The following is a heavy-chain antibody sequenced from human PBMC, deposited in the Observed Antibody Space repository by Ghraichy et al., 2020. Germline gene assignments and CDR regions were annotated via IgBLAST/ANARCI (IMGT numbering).Heavy chain of an antibody. CDR1: GVSVSSSF. J-gene: IGHJ4*02. CDR3: AIWFGDYGEYFDY. V-gene: IGHV4-4*07. D-gene: IGHD4-17*01. Sequence: SQTLSLTCTVSGVSVSSSFWSWIRQPAGKGLEYIWRIYNNGNTKYNPSLKSRVTMSVDTSKNEFSLKLSFVTAADTAVYYCAIWFGDYGEYFDYWGQGILVTVSS. CDR2: IYNNGNT.